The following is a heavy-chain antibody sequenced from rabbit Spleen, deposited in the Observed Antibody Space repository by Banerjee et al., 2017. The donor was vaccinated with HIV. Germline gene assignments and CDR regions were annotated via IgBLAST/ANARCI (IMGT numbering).Heavy chain of an antibody. CDR2: IYTGSGST. J-gene: IGHJ4*01. D-gene: IGHD1-1*01. CDR3: ARAPYGWDGYYTL. CDR1: GFTISSSYY. V-gene: IGHV1S40*01. Sequence: QSLVESGGGLVQPEGSLTLTCTASGFTISSSYYMCWVRQAPGKGLEWIGCIYTGSGSTYYASWAKGRFTISKTSSTTVTLQVTSLTAADTATYFCARAPYGWDGYYTLWGPGTLVTVS.